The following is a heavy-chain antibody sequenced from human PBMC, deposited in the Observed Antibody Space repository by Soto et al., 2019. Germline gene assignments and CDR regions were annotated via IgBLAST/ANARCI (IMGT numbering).Heavy chain of an antibody. J-gene: IGHJ4*02. CDR1: GFTFSSYS. V-gene: IGHV3-21*01. CDR2: ISSSSSYI. D-gene: IGHD3-22*01. CDR3: ARDIDYYDSSGYYRDY. Sequence: GGSLRLSCAASGFTFSSYSMNWVRQAPGKGLEWVSSISSSSSYIYYADSVKGRFTITRDNAKNSLYLQMNSLRAEDTALYYCARDIDYYDSSGYYRDYWGQGTLVTVSS.